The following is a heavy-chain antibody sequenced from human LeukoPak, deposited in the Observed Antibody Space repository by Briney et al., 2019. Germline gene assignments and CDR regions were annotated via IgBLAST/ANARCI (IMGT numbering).Heavy chain of an antibody. CDR1: GFTFSSYA. J-gene: IGHJ4*02. V-gene: IGHV3-23*01. CDR3: AKDSWIWVAARFFDY. Sequence: GGSLRLSCAASGFTFSSYAMNWVRQAPGKGLEWVSGISGSGDSTYYADSVKGRFTISRDNSKNTLYLQMNSLRAEDTAVYYCAKDSWIWVAARFFDYWGQGTLVTVSS. CDR2: ISGSGDST. D-gene: IGHD6-6*01.